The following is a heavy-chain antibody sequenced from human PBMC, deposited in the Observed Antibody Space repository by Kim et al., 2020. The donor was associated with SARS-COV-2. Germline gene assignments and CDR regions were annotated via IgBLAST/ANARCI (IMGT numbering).Heavy chain of an antibody. CDR1: GFTFDNYG. CDR2: INWNAGST. J-gene: IGHJ1*01. D-gene: IGHD6-19*01. Sequence: GGSLRLSCAASGFTFDNYGMSWVRQAPGKGLEWVSNINWNAGSTGYADSVKGRFTISRDNAKDSLYLQMNSLRAEDTALYYCARMSISGWYEYWGPGTLVTVSS. CDR3: ARMSISGWYEY. V-gene: IGHV3-20*04.